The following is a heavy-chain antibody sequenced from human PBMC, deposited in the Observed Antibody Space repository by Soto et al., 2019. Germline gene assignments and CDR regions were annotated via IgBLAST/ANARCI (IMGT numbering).Heavy chain of an antibody. CDR1: GFTFSRDG. V-gene: IGHV3-23*01. CDR3: AKERATTTAFDY. Sequence: GGSLRLSCAASGFTFSRDGTSWVRQAPGKGLEWVSLITDNGGSTYYADSVKGRFTISRDNTKNTLFLQMNSLRAEDTAVYYCAKERATTTAFDYWGQGALVTVSS. D-gene: IGHD4-17*01. J-gene: IGHJ4*02. CDR2: ITDNGGST.